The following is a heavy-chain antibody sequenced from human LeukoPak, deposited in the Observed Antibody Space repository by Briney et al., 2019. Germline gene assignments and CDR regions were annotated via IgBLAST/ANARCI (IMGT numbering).Heavy chain of an antibody. D-gene: IGHD2-2*01. CDR3: ARGDLPTIVVVPAAIGY. Sequence: PSDPLSLTCAVSGYLLSLGLYWGWLRQPPGKGLEWIGRIYHSGSPYYNPSLKSRDTISVDTSKNQFSLKLSSVTAADTAVYYCARGDLPTIVVVPAAIGYWGQGTLVTVSS. V-gene: IGHV4-38-2*01. CDR1: GYLLSLGLY. J-gene: IGHJ4*02. CDR2: IYHSGSP.